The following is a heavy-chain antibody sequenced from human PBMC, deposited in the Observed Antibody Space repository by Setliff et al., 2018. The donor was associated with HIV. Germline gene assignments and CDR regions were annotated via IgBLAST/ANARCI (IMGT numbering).Heavy chain of an antibody. Sequence: PSETLSLTCTVSGGSISSYYWNWIRQPPGKGLEWIGYIYYSGSTNYNPSLKSRATISVDTSKNHFSLKLSSVTAADTAVYYCARDTYYHDSSGYQRAFDIWGQGTMVTVSS. CDR2: IYYSGST. CDR3: ARDTYYHDSSGYQRAFDI. CDR1: GGSISSYY. V-gene: IGHV4-59*01. D-gene: IGHD3-22*01. J-gene: IGHJ3*02.